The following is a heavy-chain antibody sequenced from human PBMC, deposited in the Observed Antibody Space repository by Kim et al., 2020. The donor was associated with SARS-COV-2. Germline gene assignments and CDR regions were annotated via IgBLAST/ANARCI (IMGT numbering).Heavy chain of an antibody. V-gene: IGHV3-13*01. D-gene: IGHD3-10*01. CDR2: IGTAGDT. CDR1: GFTFSSYD. Sequence: GGSLRLSCAASGFTFSSYDMHWVRQATGKGLEWVSAIGTAGDTYYPGSVKGRFTISRENAKNSLYLQMNSLRAGDTAVYYCARFSMVRDSYYYYGMDVWGQGTTVTVSS. CDR3: ARFSMVRDSYYYYGMDV. J-gene: IGHJ6*02.